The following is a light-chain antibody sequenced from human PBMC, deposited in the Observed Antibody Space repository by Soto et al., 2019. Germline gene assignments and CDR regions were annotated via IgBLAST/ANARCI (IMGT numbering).Light chain of an antibody. CDR3: SSYTSSSTVYV. V-gene: IGLV2-14*01. CDR1: SSDVGGYNY. J-gene: IGLJ1*01. CDR2: DVS. Sequence: QSALTQPASVSGSPGQSITISCTGTSSDVGGYNYVSWYQQHPGKAPKLMIYDVSNRPSGVSNRFSGSKSGNTASLTISGLQAEDEADYYCSSYTSSSTVYVFGTGTKVPS.